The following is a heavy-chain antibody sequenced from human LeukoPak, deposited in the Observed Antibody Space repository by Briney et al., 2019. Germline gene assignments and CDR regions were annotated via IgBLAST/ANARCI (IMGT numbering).Heavy chain of an antibody. D-gene: IGHD3-9*01. CDR2: ISYDGSNE. CDR3: ARSLFWDILAPGAFDI. V-gene: IGHV3-30*04. J-gene: IGHJ3*02. Sequence: GRSLRLSCAASGFTFSSYVMHWVRQAPGKGLEWVAIISYDGSNEYYADSVKGRFTISRDNAKNSLYLQMNSLRAEDTAVYYCARSLFWDILAPGAFDIWGQGTMVTVSS. CDR1: GFTFSSYV.